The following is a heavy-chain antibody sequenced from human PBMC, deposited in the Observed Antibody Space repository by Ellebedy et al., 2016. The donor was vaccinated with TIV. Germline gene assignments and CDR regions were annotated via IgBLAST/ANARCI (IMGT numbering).Heavy chain of an antibody. Sequence: ASVKVSXXASGYTFTGYYMHWVRQAPGQGLEWMGWINPNSGGTNYAQKFQGWVTMTRDTSISTAYMELSRLRSDDTAVYYCARDRPSWGSGFAGMDVWGQGTTVTVSS. J-gene: IGHJ6*02. CDR1: GYTFTGYY. CDR2: INPNSGGT. CDR3: ARDRPSWGSGFAGMDV. D-gene: IGHD6-19*01. V-gene: IGHV1-2*04.